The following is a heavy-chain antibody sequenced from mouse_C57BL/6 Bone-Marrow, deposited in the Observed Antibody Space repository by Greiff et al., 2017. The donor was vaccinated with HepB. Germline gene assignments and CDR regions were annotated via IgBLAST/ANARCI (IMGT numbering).Heavy chain of an antibody. Sequence: VQLQQSGPELVKPGASVKISCKASGYSFTGYYMNWVKQSPEKSLEWIGEINPSTGGTTYNQKFKAKATLTVDKSSSTAYMQLKSLTSEDSAVYYCARWLLRLYYAMDYWGQGTSVTVSS. CDR3: ARWLLRLYYAMDY. CDR2: INPSTGGT. V-gene: IGHV1-42*01. J-gene: IGHJ4*01. D-gene: IGHD2-3*01. CDR1: GYSFTGYY.